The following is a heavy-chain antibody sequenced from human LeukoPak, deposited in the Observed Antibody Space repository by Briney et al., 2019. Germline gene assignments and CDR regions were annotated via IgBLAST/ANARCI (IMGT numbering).Heavy chain of an antibody. D-gene: IGHD3-10*01. CDR1: GYTFTSYY. V-gene: IGHV1-2*02. Sequence: ASVKVSCKASGYTFTSYYMHWVRQAPGQGLEWMGWINPKSGGTNYAQNFQDRVTMTTDTSISTAYMELSRLRSDDTAVYYCATSAGGYWGQGTLVTVSS. CDR2: INPKSGGT. CDR3: ATSAGGY. J-gene: IGHJ4*02.